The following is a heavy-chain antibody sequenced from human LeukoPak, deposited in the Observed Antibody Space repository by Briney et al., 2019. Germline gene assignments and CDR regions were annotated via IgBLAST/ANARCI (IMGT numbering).Heavy chain of an antibody. Sequence: PSETLSLTCTVSGGSISSYYWSWIRQPPGKGLEWIGYIYYSGSTNYNPSLKSRVTISVDTSKNQFSLKLSSVTAADTAVYYCARSRGYSYGLQFDYWGQGTLVTVSS. CDR3: ARSRGYSYGLQFDY. V-gene: IGHV4-59*01. D-gene: IGHD5-18*01. CDR2: IYYSGST. CDR1: GGSISSYY. J-gene: IGHJ4*02.